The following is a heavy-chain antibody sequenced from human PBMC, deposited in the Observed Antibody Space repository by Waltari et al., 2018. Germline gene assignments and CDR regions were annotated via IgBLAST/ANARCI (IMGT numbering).Heavy chain of an antibody. CDR2: IYYIGRT. D-gene: IGHD6-19*01. Sequence: QVQLQESGPGLVKPSETLSLTCTVSGGSISSYYWSWIRQPPGKGLEWIGYIYYIGRTNNNPSLKSRVTISVDTSKNQFSLKLSSVTAADTAVYYCARLDYYSSGWGAYYYYYYMDVWGKGTTVTISS. J-gene: IGHJ6*03. CDR1: GGSISSYY. V-gene: IGHV4-59*08. CDR3: ARLDYYSSGWGAYYYYYYMDV.